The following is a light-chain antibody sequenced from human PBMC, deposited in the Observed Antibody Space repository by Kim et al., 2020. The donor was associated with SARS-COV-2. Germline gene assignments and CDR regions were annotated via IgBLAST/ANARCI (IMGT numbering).Light chain of an antibody. V-gene: IGKV3-20*01. J-gene: IGKJ2*01. CDR3: QQYGRSPGT. Sequence: LSPGERATLSCRASQSVSASYLAWYQHKRGQAPRLLIYGASSRATGIPDRFSGSGSGTDFTLTISRLEPEDFAVYYCQQYGRSPGTFGQGTKLEI. CDR1: QSVSASY. CDR2: GAS.